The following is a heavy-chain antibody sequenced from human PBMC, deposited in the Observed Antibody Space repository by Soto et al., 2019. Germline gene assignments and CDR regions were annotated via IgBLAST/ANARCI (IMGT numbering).Heavy chain of an antibody. CDR3: TNGSGPGAGSGIKV. CDR2: IKSKNDGGTT. CDR1: AFSFTNAW. V-gene: IGHV3-15*01. Sequence: EVQLVESGGSLVKPGGSLRLSCAASAFSFTNAWMTWVRQAPGKGLEWIGRIKSKNDGGTTDYAAPVKGRFAISRDDSKNTLYLQMNSLKADDTAVYYCTNGSGPGAGSGIKVWGQGTTVIVSS. J-gene: IGHJ6*02. D-gene: IGHD3-10*01.